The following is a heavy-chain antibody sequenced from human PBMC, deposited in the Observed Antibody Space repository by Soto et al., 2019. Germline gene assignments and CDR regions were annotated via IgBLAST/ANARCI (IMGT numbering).Heavy chain of an antibody. Sequence: ASVKVSCKASGYTFTRYGITWVRQAPGQGLEWMGRISTYNGNTNYAQKLQGRVTMTADTSTTTAYMELRSLTSDDTAVYYCARAPRHSTDRSAFPIWAQGTVVTVS. J-gene: IGHJ3*02. CDR3: ARAPRHSTDRSAFPI. CDR2: ISTYNGNT. D-gene: IGHD6-13*01. CDR1: GYTFTRYG. V-gene: IGHV1-18*01.